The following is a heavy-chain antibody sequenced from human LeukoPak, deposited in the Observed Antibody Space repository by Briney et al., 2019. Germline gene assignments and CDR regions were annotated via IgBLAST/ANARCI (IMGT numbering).Heavy chain of an antibody. V-gene: IGHV3-20*01. D-gene: IGHD5-24*01. CDR3: AREGEDGYNFDY. CDR2: INWNGGST. J-gene: IGHJ4*02. CDR1: GFTFDDYG. Sequence: GGSLRLSCAASGFTFDDYGMSWVRQAPAKGLEWVSGINWNGGSTGYADSVTGRFTISRDNAKNSLYLQMNSLRAEDTALYHCAREGEDGYNFDYWGQGTLVTVSS.